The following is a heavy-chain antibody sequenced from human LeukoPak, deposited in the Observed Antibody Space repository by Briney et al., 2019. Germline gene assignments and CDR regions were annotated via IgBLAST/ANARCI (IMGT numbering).Heavy chain of an antibody. CDR3: AGSSYYYGSAGFDP. V-gene: IGHV3-30-3*01. D-gene: IGHD3-10*01. CDR1: GFTFSSYA. J-gene: IGHJ5*02. Sequence: PGGSLRLSCAASGFTFSSYAMHWVRQAPGKGLEWVAVISYDGSNKYYADSVKGRFTISRDNSKNTLYLQMNSLRAEDTAVYYCAGSSYYYGSAGFDPWGQGTLVTVSS. CDR2: ISYDGSNK.